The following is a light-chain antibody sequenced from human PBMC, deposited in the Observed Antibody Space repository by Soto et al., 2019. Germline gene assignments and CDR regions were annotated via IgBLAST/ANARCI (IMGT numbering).Light chain of an antibody. V-gene: IGKV3-20*01. CDR2: GAS. CDR3: QQSGRSPFT. Sequence: EIVLTQSPGTLSLSPGERATLSCRASQRVSSNNLAWYQQRPGQAPRVVIYGASTRATGIPERFSGSGSGTDFTLTISRLEPEDFAVYYCQQSGRSPFTFGPGTKGDI. J-gene: IGKJ3*01. CDR1: QRVSSNN.